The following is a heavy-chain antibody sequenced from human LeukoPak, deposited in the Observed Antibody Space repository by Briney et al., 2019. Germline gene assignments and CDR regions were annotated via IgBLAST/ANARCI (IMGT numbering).Heavy chain of an antibody. V-gene: IGHV3-23*01. D-gene: IGHD3-10*01. J-gene: IGHJ4*02. CDR3: ARQNVWFGELSGSYYFDY. Sequence: GGSLRLSCAASGFTFSSYAMSWVRQAPGKGLEWVSSISGSGGSTYYADSVKGRFTISRDNSKNTLYLQRNSLRAEDTAVYYCARQNVWFGELSGSYYFDYWGQGTLVTVSS. CDR2: ISGSGGST. CDR1: GFTFSSYA.